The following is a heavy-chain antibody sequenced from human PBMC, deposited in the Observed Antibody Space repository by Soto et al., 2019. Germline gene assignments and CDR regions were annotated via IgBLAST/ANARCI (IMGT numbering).Heavy chain of an antibody. J-gene: IGHJ6*02. CDR2: IYYSGST. Sequence: PSETLCLTCTVSGGSISSSSYYWGWIRQPPGKGLEWIGSIYYSGSTYYNPSLKSRVTISVDTSKNQFSLKLSSVTAADTAVYYCMVRGVIVNYYYGMDVWGQGTTVTVSS. D-gene: IGHD3-10*01. V-gene: IGHV4-39*01. CDR3: MVRGVIVNYYYGMDV. CDR1: GGSISSSSYY.